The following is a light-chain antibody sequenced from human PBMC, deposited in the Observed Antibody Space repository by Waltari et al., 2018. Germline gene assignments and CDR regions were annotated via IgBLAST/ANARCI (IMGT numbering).Light chain of an antibody. CDR1: SGHSSNV. CDR2: VNSDGSH. Sequence: QLVLTQSPSASASLGASVKLTCTLSSGHSSNVIAWLQQRPEKGPRYLMKVNSDGSHSKGDEIPDRFSGSSSGAERYLPISNLQSEDEADYFCQTGGHGTWVFGGGTTLTVL. CDR3: QTGGHGTWV. J-gene: IGLJ3*02. V-gene: IGLV4-69*01.